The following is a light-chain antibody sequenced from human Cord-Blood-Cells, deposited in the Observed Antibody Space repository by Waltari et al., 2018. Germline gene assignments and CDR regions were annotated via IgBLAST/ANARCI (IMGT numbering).Light chain of an antibody. CDR3: QVWDSSSDHVV. CDR2: YDS. J-gene: IGLJ2*01. CDR1: NIGSKS. V-gene: IGLV3-21*04. Sequence: SYVLTQPPSLSVAPGKTARITCGGNNIGSKSVNWYQQKPGQAPVLGIYYDSDRPSGIPERFSGSNSGNTATLTISRVEAGDEADYYCQVWDSSSDHVVFGGGTKLTVL.